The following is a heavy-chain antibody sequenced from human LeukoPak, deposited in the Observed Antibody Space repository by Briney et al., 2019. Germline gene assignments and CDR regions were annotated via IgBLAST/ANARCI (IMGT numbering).Heavy chain of an antibody. CDR2: IYPGDSDT. CDR1: GYSFTSYW. J-gene: IGHJ3*02. D-gene: IGHD4-23*01. V-gene: IGHV5-51*01. Sequence: GESLKISCKGYGYSFTSYWIAWMRQMPGKGLEWMGIIYPGDSDTRYSPSFQGQVTISADKSISTAYLQWSSLKASDTAMYYCARYRTPGYGGNPRDAFDIWGQGTMVTVSS. CDR3: ARYRTPGYGGNPRDAFDI.